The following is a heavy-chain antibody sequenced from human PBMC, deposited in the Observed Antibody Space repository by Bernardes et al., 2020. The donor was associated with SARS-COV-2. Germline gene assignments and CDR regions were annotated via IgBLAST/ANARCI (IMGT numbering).Heavy chain of an antibody. CDR3: AKSNLVFHFSAYNGLDV. CDR1: GFTFSSYS. V-gene: IGHV3-30*18. D-gene: IGHD3-10*01. J-gene: IGHJ6*02. Sequence: GGSLRLSCGTSGFTFSSYSMHWVRQAPGKGLEWVAFISYEGSKTYYADSVQGRFTISRDSSKNTLDLQMNSLRPEDTALYYCAKSNLVFHFSAYNGLDVWGQGTTVTVSS. CDR2: ISYEGSKT.